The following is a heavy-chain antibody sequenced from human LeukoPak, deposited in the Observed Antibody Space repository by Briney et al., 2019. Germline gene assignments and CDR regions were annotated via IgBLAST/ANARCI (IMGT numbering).Heavy chain of an antibody. CDR2: IYYSGST. Sequence: SETLSLTCTVSGGSISSSSYYWGWIRQPPGKGLEWIGSIYYSGSTYYNPSLKSRVTISVDTSKNQFSLKLSSVTAADTAVYYCARLDETYCYGSGTVNWFDPWGQGTLVTVSS. CDR1: GGSISSSSYY. J-gene: IGHJ5*02. D-gene: IGHD3-10*01. V-gene: IGHV4-39*01. CDR3: ARLDETYCYGSGTVNWFDP.